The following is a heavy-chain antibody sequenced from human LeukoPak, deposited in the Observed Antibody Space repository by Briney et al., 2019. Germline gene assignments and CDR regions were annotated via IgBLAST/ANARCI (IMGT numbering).Heavy chain of an antibody. Sequence: SETLSLTCTVSGGSISSSNHYWGWTRQPPGKGLGWFGVVYYSGSTHYNPSLESRVTISVDTSKNEFSLKLSSVTAADTAVYYCARHQTAPAALNWFDPWGQGTLVTVSS. CDR1: GGSISSSNHY. V-gene: IGHV4-39*01. CDR2: VYYSGST. D-gene: IGHD6-13*01. J-gene: IGHJ5*02. CDR3: ARHQTAPAALNWFDP.